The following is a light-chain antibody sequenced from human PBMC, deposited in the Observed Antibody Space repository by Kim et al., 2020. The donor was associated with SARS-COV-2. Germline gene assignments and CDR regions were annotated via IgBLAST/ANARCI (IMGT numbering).Light chain of an antibody. CDR1: QSLSSN. CDR2: GVS. V-gene: IGKV3-15*01. Sequence: LSPGERVAPPCRASQSLSSNLAWYQQKPGKAPRLLIYGVSTRATGVPDRFSGSGSGTEFTLTVSSLQSEDCAVYYCQQYNDWPGTFGQGTKVDIK. J-gene: IGKJ1*01. CDR3: QQYNDWPGT.